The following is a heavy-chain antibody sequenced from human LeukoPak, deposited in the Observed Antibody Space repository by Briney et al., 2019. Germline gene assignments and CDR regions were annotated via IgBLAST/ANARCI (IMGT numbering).Heavy chain of an antibody. CDR3: ASSGQDDY. Sequence: AGSLRLSCAASGFTFNKYAMSWVRRAPGKGLGWVSAISGSGGSTYYADSVKGRFTISRDNSKNTVYLQMNSLRVEDTAVYYCASSGQDDYWGQGTLVTVSS. D-gene: IGHD2-15*01. CDR1: GFTFNKYA. CDR2: ISGSGGST. V-gene: IGHV3-23*01. J-gene: IGHJ4*02.